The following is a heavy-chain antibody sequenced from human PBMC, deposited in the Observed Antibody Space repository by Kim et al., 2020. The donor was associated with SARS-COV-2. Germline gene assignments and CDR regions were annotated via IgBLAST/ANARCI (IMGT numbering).Heavy chain of an antibody. CDR2: MNPNSGNT. CDR3: ARDVLLWFGELSGVYYYYGMDV. Sequence: ASVKVSCKASGYTFTSYDINWVRQATGQGLEWMGWMNPNSGNTGYAQKFQGRVTMTRNTSISTAYMELSSLRSEDTAVYYCARDVLLWFGELSGVYYYYGMDVWGQGTTVTVSS. V-gene: IGHV1-8*01. J-gene: IGHJ6*02. CDR1: GYTFTSYD. D-gene: IGHD3-10*01.